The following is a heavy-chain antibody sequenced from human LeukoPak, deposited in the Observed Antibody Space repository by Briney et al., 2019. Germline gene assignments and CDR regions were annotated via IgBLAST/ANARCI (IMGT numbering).Heavy chain of an antibody. CDR2: IILIFGTA. CDR1: GGTFSSYA. V-gene: IGHV1-69*13. D-gene: IGHD3-22*01. Sequence: SVKLSCTASGGTFSSYAISWVRQTPGQGLESMGGIILIFGTANYAQTFQGRATTTADESTSTAHMERSSLRSEDTAVYYCARKGRAYYYDSSGLGVEYFQHWGQGTLVTVSS. CDR3: ARKGRAYYYDSSGLGVEYFQH. J-gene: IGHJ1*01.